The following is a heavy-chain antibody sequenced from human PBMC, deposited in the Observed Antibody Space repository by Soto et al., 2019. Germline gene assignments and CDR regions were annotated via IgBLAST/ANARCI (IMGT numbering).Heavy chain of an antibody. D-gene: IGHD2-15*01. J-gene: IGHJ5*02. CDR1: RAFINSGGFY. Sequence: QVQLQESGPGLVKPTQTLSLTCSVSRAFINSGGFYYSWIRQPPGKGLEWLGYIFHSGSTLYNPSLSGRLXLXAXPSRNQLSLYLTSVTAADTAVYYCVRGGIAGHWFDPWGQGILVTVSS. CDR3: VRGGIAGHWFDP. CDR2: IFHSGST. V-gene: IGHV4-31*03.